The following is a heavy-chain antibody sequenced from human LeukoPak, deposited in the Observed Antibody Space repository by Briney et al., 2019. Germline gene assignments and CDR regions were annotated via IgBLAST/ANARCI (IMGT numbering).Heavy chain of an antibody. Sequence: PGRSLRLSCAASGFTFSSYGMHWVRQAPGKGLEWVAVIWYGGSNKYYADSVKGRFTISRDNSKNTLYLQMNSLRAEDTAVYYCARDGVVDYYDSSGYYSPPAKDAFDIWGQGTMVTVSS. CDR1: GFTFSSYG. D-gene: IGHD3-22*01. J-gene: IGHJ3*02. CDR3: ARDGVVDYYDSSGYYSPPAKDAFDI. V-gene: IGHV3-33*08. CDR2: IWYGGSNK.